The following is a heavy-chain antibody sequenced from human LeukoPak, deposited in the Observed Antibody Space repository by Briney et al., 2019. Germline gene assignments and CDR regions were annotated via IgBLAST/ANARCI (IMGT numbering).Heavy chain of an antibody. D-gene: IGHD5-12*01. J-gene: IGHJ4*02. Sequence: KVSCKASGYTFTSYYMHWVRQAPGQGLEWMGIINPSGGSTSYAQKFQGRITMTRDTSTSTVYMEVSSLRSEDTAVYYCARGDSGYDFPQDYWGQGTLVTVSS. CDR1: GYTFTSYY. V-gene: IGHV1-46*01. CDR3: ARGDSGYDFPQDY. CDR2: INPSGGST.